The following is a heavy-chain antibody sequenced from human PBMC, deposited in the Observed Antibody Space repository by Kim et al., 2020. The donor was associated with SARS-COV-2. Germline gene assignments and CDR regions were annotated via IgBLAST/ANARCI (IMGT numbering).Heavy chain of an antibody. CDR2: T. V-gene: IGHV1-2*07. J-gene: IGHJ3*01. Sequence: TKYEGRLPSTVTMARDKSHSTVYMEVSRLKSDDTAVYYCARGASTLSAFDLWGQGTMVTVSS. CDR3: ARGASTLSAFDL.